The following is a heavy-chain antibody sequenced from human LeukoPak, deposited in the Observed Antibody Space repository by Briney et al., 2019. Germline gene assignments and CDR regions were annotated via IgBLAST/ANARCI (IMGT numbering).Heavy chain of an antibody. CDR1: GCTYSDYY. J-gene: IGHJ6*02. V-gene: IGHV3-11*01. Sequence: GGALTVSLPSTGCTYSDYYRSGLGQAPGKGLEGVSYISCSGSTIYYADSVKGRFTISRDNAKNSLYLQMNSLRAEDTAVYYCARELSSSWYEVGYYYYGMDVWGQGTTVTVSS. D-gene: IGHD6-13*01. CDR2: ISCSGSTI. CDR3: ARELSSSWYEVGYYYYGMDV.